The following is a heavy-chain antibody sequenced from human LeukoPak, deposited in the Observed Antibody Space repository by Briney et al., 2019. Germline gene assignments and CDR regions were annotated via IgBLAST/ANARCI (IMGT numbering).Heavy chain of an antibody. CDR3: ARGSITMVRGVRGCWFDP. CDR1: GGSISSYY. Sequence: PSETLSLTCTVSGGSISSYYWSWIRQPPGKGLEWIGYIYYSGSTNYNPSLKSRVTISVDTSKNQFSLKLSSVTAADTAVYYCARGSITMVRGVRGCWFDPWGQGTLVTVSS. D-gene: IGHD3-10*01. J-gene: IGHJ5*02. CDR2: IYYSGST. V-gene: IGHV4-59*01.